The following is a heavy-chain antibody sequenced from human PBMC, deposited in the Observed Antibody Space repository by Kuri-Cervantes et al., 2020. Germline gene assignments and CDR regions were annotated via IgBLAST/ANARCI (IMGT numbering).Heavy chain of an antibody. CDR2: ISSSGSTI. V-gene: IGHV3-11*04. D-gene: IGHD5-18*01. CDR1: GFTFSDYY. J-gene: IGHJ4*02. CDR3: AKVDTAIFDY. Sequence: GESLKISCAASGFTFSDYYMSWIRQAPGKGLEWVSYISSSGSTIYYADSVKGRFTISRDNAKNSLYLQMNSLRAEDTAVYYCAKVDTAIFDYWGQGTLVTVSS.